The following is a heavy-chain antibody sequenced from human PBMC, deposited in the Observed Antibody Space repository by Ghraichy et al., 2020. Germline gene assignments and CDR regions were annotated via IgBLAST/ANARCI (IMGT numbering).Heavy chain of an antibody. CDR1: GFTFSSYA. J-gene: IGHJ6*02. V-gene: IGHV3-23*01. CDR2: ISGSGGST. D-gene: IGHD5-24*01. CDR3: ANRRDGYKEYYYYGMDV. Sequence: GGSLRLSCAASGFTFSSYAMSWVRQAPGKGLEWVSAISGSGGSTYYADSVKGRFTISRDNSKNTLYLQMNSLRAEDTAVYYCANRRDGYKEYYYYGMDVWGQGTTVTVSS.